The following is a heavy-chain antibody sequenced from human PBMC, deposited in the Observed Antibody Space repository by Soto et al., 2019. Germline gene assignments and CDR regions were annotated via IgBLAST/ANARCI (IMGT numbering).Heavy chain of an antibody. Sequence: SETLSLTCTVSGGSIRSYCWTWIRQPPGEGLEWLGCICNSGTTNYNPSLKSRVTISVDTSKNQFSLQLSSVTAADTAVYYCARVLVAGNAGYYFDYWGQGTLVTVSS. CDR2: ICNSGTT. D-gene: IGHD6-19*01. CDR3: ARVLVAGNAGYYFDY. V-gene: IGHV4-59*01. CDR1: GGSIRSYC. J-gene: IGHJ4*02.